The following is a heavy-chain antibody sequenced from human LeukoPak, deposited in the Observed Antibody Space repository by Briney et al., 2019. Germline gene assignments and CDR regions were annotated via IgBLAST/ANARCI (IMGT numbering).Heavy chain of an antibody. D-gene: IGHD3-22*01. V-gene: IGHV1-18*01. CDR1: GYTFTSYG. CDR3: ARVRESFYDSSGYFLDY. Sequence: HAASVKVSCKASGYTFTSYGISWVRQAPGQGLEWMGWISANNGNPKYAQKLQGRVTMTTDTSTSTAYMELRSLRSDDTAVFYCARVRESFYDSSGYFLDYWGQGTLLIVSS. J-gene: IGHJ4*02. CDR2: ISANNGNP.